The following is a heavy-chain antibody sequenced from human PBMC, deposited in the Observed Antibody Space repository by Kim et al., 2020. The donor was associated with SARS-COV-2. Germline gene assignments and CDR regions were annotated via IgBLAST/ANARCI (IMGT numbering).Heavy chain of an antibody. J-gene: IGHJ3*02. CDR1: GGSISSYY. CDR3: AREGYCSGGSCYGGFDAFDI. Sequence: SETLSLTCTVSGGSISSYYWSWIRQPPGKGLEWIGYIYYSGSTNYNPSLKSRVTISVDTSKNQFSLKLSSVTAADTAVYYCAREGYCSGGSCYGGFDAFDIWGQGTMVTVSS. V-gene: IGHV4-59*01. D-gene: IGHD2-15*01. CDR2: IYYSGST.